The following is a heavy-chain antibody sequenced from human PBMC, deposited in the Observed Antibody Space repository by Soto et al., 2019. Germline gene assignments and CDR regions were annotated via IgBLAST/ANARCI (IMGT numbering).Heavy chain of an antibody. CDR1: VFSFSSYA. V-gene: IGHV3-23*01. J-gene: IGHJ4*02. CDR3: AKEYCGADCALDF. Sequence: GWSLRLSFASSVFSFSSYAMSWVRQAPGKGLEWVSSISDGGGSTNYADSVRGRFTIARDRSKNTLYLHMISLRAEDTAVYYCAKEYCGADCALDFWGKGAVVTVSS. CDR2: ISDGGGST. D-gene: IGHD2-21*02.